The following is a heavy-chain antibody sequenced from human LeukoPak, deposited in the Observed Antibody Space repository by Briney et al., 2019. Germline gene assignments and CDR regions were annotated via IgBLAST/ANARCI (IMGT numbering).Heavy chain of an antibody. CDR3: ARLLRLYYDSISREHNTKTRKGMDV. J-gene: IGHJ6*02. D-gene: IGHD3-22*01. CDR2: ISSSGSTI. Sequence: GGSLRLSCAASGFTFSDYYMSWIRQAPGKGLEWVSYISSSGSTIYYADSVKGRFTISRDNAKNSLYLQMNSLRAEDTAVYYCARLLRLYYDSISREHNTKTRKGMDVWGQGTTVTVSS. CDR1: GFTFSDYY. V-gene: IGHV3-11*01.